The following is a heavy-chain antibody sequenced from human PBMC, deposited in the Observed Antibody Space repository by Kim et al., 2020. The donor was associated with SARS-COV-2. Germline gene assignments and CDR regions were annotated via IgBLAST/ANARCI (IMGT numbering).Heavy chain of an antibody. CDR3: ARGEEYQLLSPLDY. Sequence: SQKLPGRVTITRDTSESTAYMGLSSLRSEDTAVYYCARGEEYQLLSPLDYWGQGTLVTVSS. J-gene: IGHJ4*02. D-gene: IGHD2-2*01. V-gene: IGHV1-3*01.